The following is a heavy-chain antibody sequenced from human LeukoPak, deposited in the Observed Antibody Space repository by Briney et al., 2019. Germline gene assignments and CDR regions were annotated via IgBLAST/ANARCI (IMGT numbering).Heavy chain of an antibody. CDR1: GFTFSSYA. J-gene: IGHJ6*02. CDR3: ARDAGYCSSTSAACVGMDG. Sequence: GRRLRLSCAASGFTFSSYAMHWVGRAPGKGLEGVALISLDVSNNYDADSVKRRFTIARDKSKNTLYLQMTRLRAEEAVIYYSARDAGYCSSTSAACVGMDGWGQGTTVTAS. D-gene: IGHD2-2*01. CDR2: ISLDVSNN. V-gene: IGHV3-30-3*01.